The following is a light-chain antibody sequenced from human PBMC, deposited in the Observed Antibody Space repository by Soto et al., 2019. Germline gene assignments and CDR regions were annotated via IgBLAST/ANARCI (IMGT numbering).Light chain of an antibody. CDR1: QSVSSSY. V-gene: IGKV3-20*01. J-gene: IGKJ1*01. CDR2: GAS. Sequence: EIVLTQSPGTLSLSPGERATLSCRASQSVSSSYLAWYQQKPGQAPRPLIYGASSRATGIPARFSGSGSGTEFTLTISSLQSEDFAVYYCQQYHNWWTFGQGTKVDIK. CDR3: QQYHNWWT.